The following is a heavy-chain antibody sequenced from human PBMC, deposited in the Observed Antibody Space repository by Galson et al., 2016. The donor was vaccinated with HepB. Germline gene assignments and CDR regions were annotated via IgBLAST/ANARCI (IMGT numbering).Heavy chain of an antibody. Sequence: SLRLSCAASGFTFSSCAMHWVRQAPGKGLESVSAISDNGGSTSYADSVKGRFTISRDNSKNTLYLRMSSLRAEDTAVYYCVKDRGWGYTSNAFDIWGQGTMVTVSS. CDR2: ISDNGGST. D-gene: IGHD1-1*01. J-gene: IGHJ3*02. V-gene: IGHV3-64D*06. CDR3: VKDRGWGYTSNAFDI. CDR1: GFTFSSCA.